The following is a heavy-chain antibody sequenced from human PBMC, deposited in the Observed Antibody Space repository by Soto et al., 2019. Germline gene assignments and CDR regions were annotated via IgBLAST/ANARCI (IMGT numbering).Heavy chain of an antibody. CDR1: GYTFTSYA. Sequence: ASVNVSCKASGYTFTSYAMHWVRQAPGQRLEWMGWINAGNGNTKYSQKFQGRVTITRDTSASTAYMELSSLRSEDTAVYYCASFVIAQTTGSPWGQGTLVTVSS. CDR2: INAGNGNT. CDR3: ASFVIAQTTGSP. D-gene: IGHD3-16*02. J-gene: IGHJ5*02. V-gene: IGHV1-3*01.